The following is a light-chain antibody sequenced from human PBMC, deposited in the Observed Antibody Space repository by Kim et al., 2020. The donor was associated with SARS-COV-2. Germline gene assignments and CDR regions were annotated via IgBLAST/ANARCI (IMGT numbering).Light chain of an antibody. CDR3: QSYNRDNVI. Sequence: GKPVTISCTRSSGSIDEKYVQWYQQRPGGVPTPVIYEDDQRPSGVSDRFSGSIDNSSNSASLTISGLRTEDEADYYCQSYNRDNVIFGGGTQLTVL. J-gene: IGLJ2*01. CDR2: EDD. V-gene: IGLV6-57*03. CDR1: SGSIDEKY.